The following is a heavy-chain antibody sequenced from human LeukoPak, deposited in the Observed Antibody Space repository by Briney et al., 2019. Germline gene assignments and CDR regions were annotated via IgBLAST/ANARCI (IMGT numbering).Heavy chain of an antibody. V-gene: IGHV5-51*01. Sequence: GESLKISCKGSGYSFTSYWIGGVRQIPGKGLEWMGIIYPGDSDTRYSPSFQGQVTISADKSISTAYLQWSSLKASDTATYYCARPTLSGSGIVGYFDLWGRGTLVTVSS. J-gene: IGHJ2*01. CDR1: GYSFTSYW. D-gene: IGHD3-10*01. CDR3: ARPTLSGSGIVGYFDL. CDR2: IYPGDSDT.